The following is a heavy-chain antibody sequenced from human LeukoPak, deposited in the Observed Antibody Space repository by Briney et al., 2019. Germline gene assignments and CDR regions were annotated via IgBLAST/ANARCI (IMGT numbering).Heavy chain of an antibody. CDR2: INSDGSWT. Sequence: GGSLRLSCAASGNYWMHWVRQAPGKGLVWVSHINSDGSWTSSADSVKGRFTISKDNAKNTVYLQMNSLRAEDTAVYYCVSFYETYWGRGTPVTVSS. CDR1: GNYW. CDR3: VSFYETY. J-gene: IGHJ4*02. V-gene: IGHV3-74*01. D-gene: IGHD2/OR15-2a*01.